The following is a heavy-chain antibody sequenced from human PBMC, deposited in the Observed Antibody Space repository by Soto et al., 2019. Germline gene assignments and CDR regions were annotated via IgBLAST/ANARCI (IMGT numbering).Heavy chain of an antibody. D-gene: IGHD2-8*02. CDR3: AKKKNNLVHHY. Sequence: QVQLVESGGGVVRPGRSLRLTCAASGFTFRNYGMHWVRQAPGKGLEWVAVISHDGSDKYYADSMKCRIIISRDNSENTLFPSMNSLKPEDTAVYYCAKKKNNLVHHYWGHGTLVTVSS. V-gene: IGHV3-30*18. CDR1: GFTFRNYG. J-gene: IGHJ4*01. CDR2: ISHDGSDK.